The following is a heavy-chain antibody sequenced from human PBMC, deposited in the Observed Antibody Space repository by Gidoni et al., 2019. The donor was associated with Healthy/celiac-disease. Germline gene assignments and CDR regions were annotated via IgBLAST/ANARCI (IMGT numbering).Heavy chain of an antibody. CDR2: INHSGST. CDR1: GGSFSGYY. Sequence: QVQLQQGGAGLLKPSATLSLTCAVYGGSFSGYYWSWLRQPPGKGLEWIGEINHSGSTTYNPSLKSRVTISVDTSKNQFSLKLSSVTAADTAVYYCARGESYYYYYYMDVWGKGTTVTVSS. J-gene: IGHJ6*03. V-gene: IGHV4-34*01. CDR3: ARGESYYYYYYMDV.